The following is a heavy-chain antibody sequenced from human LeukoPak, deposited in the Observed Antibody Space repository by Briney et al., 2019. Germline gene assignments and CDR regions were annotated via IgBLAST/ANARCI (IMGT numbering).Heavy chain of an antibody. CDR2: ISYDGSNK. D-gene: IGHD3-3*01. CDR3: ARVEGYY. J-gene: IGHJ4*02. V-gene: IGHV3-30-3*01. CDR1: GFTFSSYA. Sequence: ERSLRLSSAASGFTFSSYAMHWVRQAPGKGLEWVAVISYDGSNKYYADSVKGRFTISRDNSKNTLYLQMNSLRAEDTAVYYCARVEGYYWGQGTLVTVSS.